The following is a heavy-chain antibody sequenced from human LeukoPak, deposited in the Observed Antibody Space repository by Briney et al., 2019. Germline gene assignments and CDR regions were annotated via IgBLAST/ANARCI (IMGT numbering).Heavy chain of an antibody. CDR3: AKMVAVSGSRFDC. V-gene: IGHV3-23*01. CDR2: ISGSGGST. J-gene: IGHJ4*02. D-gene: IGHD3-10*01. Sequence: SGGSLRLSCVASGFTFSSYAMSWVRQAPGKGLEWVSAISGSGGSTYYADSVKGHFTISRDNSKSTVYLQVNSLRADDTAVYYCAKMVAVSGSRFDCWGQGTLVTVSS. CDR1: GFTFSSYA.